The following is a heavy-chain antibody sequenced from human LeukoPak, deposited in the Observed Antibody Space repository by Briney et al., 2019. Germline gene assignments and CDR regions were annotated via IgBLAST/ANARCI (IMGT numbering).Heavy chain of an antibody. V-gene: IGHV3-21*01. D-gene: IGHD5-18*01. J-gene: IGHJ6*02. CDR2: ISSSSSYI. Sequence: GGSLRLSGTASGFTFGDYIMSWVRQAPGKGLEWVSSISSSSSYIYYADSVKGRFTISRDNAKSSLYLQMNSLRAEDTAVYYCAREGYSYGSWYYYGMDVWGQGTTVTVSS. CDR1: GFTFGDYI. CDR3: AREGYSYGSWYYYGMDV.